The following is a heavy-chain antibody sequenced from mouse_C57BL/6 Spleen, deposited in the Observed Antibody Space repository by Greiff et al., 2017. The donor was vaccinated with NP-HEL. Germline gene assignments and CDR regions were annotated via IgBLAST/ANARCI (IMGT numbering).Heavy chain of an antibody. V-gene: IGHV1-82*01. CDR3: ARDSNYYFGY. D-gene: IGHD2-5*01. J-gene: IGHJ2*01. Sequence: VQLQQSGPELVKPGASVKISCKASGYAFSSSWMNWVKQRPGKGLEWIGRIYPGDGDTNYNGKFKGKATLTADKSSSTAYMQLSSLTSEDSAVYFCARDSNYYFGYWGQGTTLTVSS. CDR1: GYAFSSSW. CDR2: IYPGDGDT.